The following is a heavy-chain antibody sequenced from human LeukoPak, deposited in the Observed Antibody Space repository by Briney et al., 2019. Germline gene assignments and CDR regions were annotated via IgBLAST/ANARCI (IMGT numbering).Heavy chain of an antibody. CDR1: GFTFSRYW. V-gene: IGHV3-74*01. Sequence: GGSLRLSCAASGFTFSRYWMHWVRQAPGKELVWVSRIDEYGTTINYADSVKGRFTISRNNAGDTLFLQMNSLRAEDTGVYYCATGLSGRQDYWGQGTLVTVSS. CDR3: ATGLSGRQDY. D-gene: IGHD5-12*01. J-gene: IGHJ4*02. CDR2: IDEYGTTI.